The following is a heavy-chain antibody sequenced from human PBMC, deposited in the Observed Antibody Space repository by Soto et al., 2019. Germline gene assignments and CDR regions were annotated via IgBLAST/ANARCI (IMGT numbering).Heavy chain of an antibody. Sequence: ASVKVSCKSSGYPFTDLYIHWVRQAPGLGLEWMGWIDPRSGASRKTQRFQGRFTMTRDTSTNTVYMALSSLRSDVTAVYFCARDHYGPLDYWGQGTLVTVSS. CDR3: ARDHYGPLDY. V-gene: IGHV1-2*02. J-gene: IGHJ4*02. CDR2: IDPRSGAS. CDR1: GYPFTDLY. D-gene: IGHD3-10*01.